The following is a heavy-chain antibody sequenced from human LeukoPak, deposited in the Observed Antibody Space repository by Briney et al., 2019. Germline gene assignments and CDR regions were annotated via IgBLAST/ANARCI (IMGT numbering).Heavy chain of an antibody. CDR2: INPSGGST. CDR1: GYTFTSYH. CDR3: ARAMAAED. Sequence: ASVKVSCKASGYTFTSYHMHWVRQAPGQGLEWMGIINPSGGSTSYAQKFQGRVTLTRDMSTSTVNMELSSLTSEDTAESYCARAMAAEDWGQGTLVTASS. V-gene: IGHV1-46*01. J-gene: IGHJ4*02. D-gene: IGHD6-13*01.